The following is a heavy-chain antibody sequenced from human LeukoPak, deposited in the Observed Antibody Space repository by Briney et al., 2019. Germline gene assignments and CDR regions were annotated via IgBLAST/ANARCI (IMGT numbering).Heavy chain of an antibody. CDR1: GYTFSNYD. CDR3: AIGYSSGWYVSYYYYGMDV. Sequence: ASVKVSCKAFGYTFSNYDISWVRQATGQGLEWMGRMNPNSGNTGYAQKFQGRVTMTRNTSISTAYMELSSLRSEDTAVYYCAIGYSSGWYVSYYYYGMDVWGQGTTVTVSS. J-gene: IGHJ6*02. D-gene: IGHD6-19*01. CDR2: MNPNSGNT. V-gene: IGHV1-8*01.